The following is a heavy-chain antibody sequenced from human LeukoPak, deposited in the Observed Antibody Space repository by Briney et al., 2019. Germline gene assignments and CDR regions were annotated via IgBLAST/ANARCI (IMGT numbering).Heavy chain of an antibody. Sequence: SETLSLTCAVYGGSFSGYYGSWIRQPPGKGLEWIGEINHSGSTNYNPSLKSRVTISVDTSKNQFSLKLSSVTAADTAVYYCARVSYWYFDLWGRGTLVTVSS. V-gene: IGHV4-34*01. CDR1: GGSFSGYY. J-gene: IGHJ2*01. CDR3: ARVSYWYFDL. CDR2: INHSGST.